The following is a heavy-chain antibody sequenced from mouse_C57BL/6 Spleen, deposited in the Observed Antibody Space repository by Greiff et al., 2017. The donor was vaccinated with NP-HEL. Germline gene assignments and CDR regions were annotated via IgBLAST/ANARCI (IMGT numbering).Heavy chain of an antibody. CDR2: INPNNGGT. D-gene: IGHD1-1*01. Sequence: EVQLQQSGPELVKPGASVKISCKASGYTFTDYYMNWVKQSHGKSLEWIGDINPNNGGTSYNQKFKGKATLTVDKSSSTAYMELRSLTSEDSAVYYCARDVRGLRDYWGQGTTLTVSS. V-gene: IGHV1-26*01. J-gene: IGHJ2*01. CDR3: ARDVRGLRDY. CDR1: GYTFTDYY.